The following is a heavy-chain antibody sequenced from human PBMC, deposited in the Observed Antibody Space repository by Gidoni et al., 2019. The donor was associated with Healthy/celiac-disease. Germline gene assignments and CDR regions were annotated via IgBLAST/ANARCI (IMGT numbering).Heavy chain of an antibody. V-gene: IGHV4-59*01. D-gene: IGHD1-26*01. Sequence: QVQLQESGPGLVKPSETLSLTCTVSGGSISSYYWSWIRQPPGKGLEWIGYIYYSGSTNYNPSLKSRVTISVDTSKNQFSLKLSSVTAADTAMYYCARDAELPGFDYWGQGTLVTVSS. J-gene: IGHJ4*02. CDR1: GGSISSYY. CDR3: ARDAELPGFDY. CDR2: IYYSGST.